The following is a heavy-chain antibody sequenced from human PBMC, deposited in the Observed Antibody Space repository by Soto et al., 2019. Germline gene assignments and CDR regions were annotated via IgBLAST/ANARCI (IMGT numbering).Heavy chain of an antibody. V-gene: IGHV3-30*18. D-gene: IGHD6-19*01. CDR2: LSYDGSNT. Sequence: QVQLVESGGGVVQPGRSLRLSCAASGFTFSTYGMHWVRQAPGKGLEWVAVLSYDGSNTYYADSVKGRFTISRDLSKNTLYLQMNSLRAEDTAVYYCAKDHFSSGWQGFDRWGQGTLVTVSS. J-gene: IGHJ5*02. CDR1: GFTFSTYG. CDR3: AKDHFSSGWQGFDR.